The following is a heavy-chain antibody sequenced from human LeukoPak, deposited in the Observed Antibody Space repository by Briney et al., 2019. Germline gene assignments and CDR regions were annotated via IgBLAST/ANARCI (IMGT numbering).Heavy chain of an antibody. V-gene: IGHV3-23*01. D-gene: IGHD5-24*01. J-gene: IGHJ4*02. Sequence: PGGSLRLSCAASGFTFSSYAMSWARQAPGKGLEWVSAISGSGGSTYYADSVKGRFTISRDNSKNTLYLQMNSLRAEDTAVYYCAKDRDGYKSGDFDYWGQGTLVTVSS. CDR3: AKDRDGYKSGDFDY. CDR1: GFTFSSYA. CDR2: ISGSGGST.